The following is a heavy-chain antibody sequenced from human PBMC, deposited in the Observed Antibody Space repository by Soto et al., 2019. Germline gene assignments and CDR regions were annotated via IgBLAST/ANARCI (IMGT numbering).Heavy chain of an antibody. Sequence: QVQLQESGPGLVKPSETLSLTCTVSGGSIRSYYWSWIRQPPGKGLELIGYIYDSGSTNYNPSLKSRVTISVDTSKNQVSLTVRSVTATDTAVYYCAREDDFLTGYIAYWGQGILVTVSS. CDR2: IYDSGST. CDR3: AREDDFLTGYIAY. CDR1: GGSIRSYY. D-gene: IGHD3-9*01. J-gene: IGHJ4*02. V-gene: IGHV4-59*12.